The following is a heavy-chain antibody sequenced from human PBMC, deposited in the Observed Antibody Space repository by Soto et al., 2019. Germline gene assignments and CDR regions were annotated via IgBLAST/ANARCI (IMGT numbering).Heavy chain of an antibody. V-gene: IGHV3-23*01. CDR3: AKDLGWFGEFHDAFDI. CDR2: ISGSGGST. Sequence: GGSLRLSCAASGFTFSSYAMSWVRQAPGKGLEWVSAISGSGGSTYYADSVKGRFTISRDNSKNTLYLQMNSLRAEDTAVYYCAKDLGWFGEFHDAFDIWGQGTMVTVSS. CDR1: GFTFSSYA. J-gene: IGHJ3*02. D-gene: IGHD3-10*01.